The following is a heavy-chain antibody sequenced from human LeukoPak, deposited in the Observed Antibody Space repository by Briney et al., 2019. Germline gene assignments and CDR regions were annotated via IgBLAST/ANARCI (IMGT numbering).Heavy chain of an antibody. CDR3: ARDHVAFDY. CDR2: IYTSGST. V-gene: IGHV4-61*02. J-gene: IGHJ4*02. Sequence: SETLSLTCTVSGGSISSGSYYWSWIRQPAGKGLEWIGRIYTSGSTHYNPSLKSRVTISVDTSKNQFSLKLSSVTAADTAVYYCARDHVAFDYWGQGTLVTVSS. D-gene: IGHD2-21*01. CDR1: GGSISSGSYY.